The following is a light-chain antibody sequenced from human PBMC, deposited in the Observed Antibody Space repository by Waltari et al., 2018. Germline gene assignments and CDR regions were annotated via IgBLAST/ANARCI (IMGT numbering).Light chain of an antibody. CDR2: HAS. J-gene: IGKJ3*01. Sequence: EIVLTQSPATLSVSPGERGTLSCRASQSINSYLAWYHQKPGQAPRLLIYHASNRATGIPGRFTGRGSGTDFTLTIHRLEPDDFAVYYCQQRSNWPRTFGPGTTVDIK. CDR3: QQRSNWPRT. CDR1: QSINSY. V-gene: IGKV3-11*01.